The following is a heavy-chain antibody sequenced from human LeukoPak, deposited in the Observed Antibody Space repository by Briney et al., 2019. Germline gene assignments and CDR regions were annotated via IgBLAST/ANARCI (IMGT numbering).Heavy chain of an antibody. D-gene: IGHD3-22*01. CDR1: GFTFNNYA. V-gene: IGHV3-23*01. CDR2: ISGSDAGT. CDR3: AKGFRYYYDSSGYYYQYYFDY. Sequence: GGSLRLSCAASGFTFNNYAMSWVRQAPGKGLEWVSAISGSDAGTYYADSVKGRFTISRDNSKNTLYLQMNSLRAEDTAVYYCAKGFRYYYDSSGYYYQYYFDYWGQGTLVTVSS. J-gene: IGHJ4*02.